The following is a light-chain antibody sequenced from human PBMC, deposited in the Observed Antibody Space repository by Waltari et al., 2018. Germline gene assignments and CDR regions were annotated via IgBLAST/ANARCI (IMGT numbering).Light chain of an antibody. J-gene: IGLJ2*01. CDR3: VLYMGSGTVV. CDR1: SGSVSPSYF. CDR2: NTK. Sequence: QTVVTQEPSFSVSPGGTVTLPCGLSSGSVSPSYFPSWYQQTPGQPPRTLMYNTKTRSCVVPDSFAASIRGKKAALTITGAQADDESHYDCVLYMGSGTVVFGGGTKLTVL. V-gene: IGLV8-61*01.